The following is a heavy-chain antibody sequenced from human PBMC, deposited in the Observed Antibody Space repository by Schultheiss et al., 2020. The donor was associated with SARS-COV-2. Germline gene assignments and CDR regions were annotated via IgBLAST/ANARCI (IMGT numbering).Heavy chain of an antibody. V-gene: IGHV4-34*01. J-gene: IGHJ4*02. CDR1: GFTFSSYW. Sequence: GSLRLSCAASGFTFSSYWMSWIRQPPGKGLEWIGEINHSGSTNYNPSLKSRVTISVDTSKNQFSLKVRSVTAADTVVYYCARAIQLERRRGYYFDYWGQGTLVTVSS. D-gene: IGHD1-1*01. CDR3: ARAIQLERRRGYYFDY. CDR2: INHSGST.